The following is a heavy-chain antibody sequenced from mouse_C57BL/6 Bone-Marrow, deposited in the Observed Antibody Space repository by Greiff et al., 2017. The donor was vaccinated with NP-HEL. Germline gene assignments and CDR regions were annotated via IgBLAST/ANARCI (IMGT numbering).Heavy chain of an antibody. D-gene: IGHD1-1*01. V-gene: IGHV1-55*01. CDR1: GYTFTSYW. Sequence: QVQLQQPGAELVKPGASVKMSCKASGYTFTSYWITWVKQRPGQGLEWIGDIYPGSGSTNYNEKFKSKATLTVDTSSSTAYMQLSSLTSEDSAVYYCATHYYGSFHWYFDVWGTGTTVTVSS. CDR2: IYPGSGST. J-gene: IGHJ1*03. CDR3: ATHYYGSFHWYFDV.